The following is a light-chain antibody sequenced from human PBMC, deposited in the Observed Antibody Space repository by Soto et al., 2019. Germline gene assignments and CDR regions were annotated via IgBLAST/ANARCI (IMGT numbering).Light chain of an antibody. Sequence: QSVLTQPPSASATPGQGVTISCSRGSSNIGVNTVNWYQHLPGTAPKLLIHTNNRRPSGVPDRFSGSKSGTSASLAISGLQSEDEADYYCASWDDSLHGVTFGGGTKLTVL. V-gene: IGLV1-44*01. CDR3: ASWDDSLHGVT. CDR1: SSNIGVNT. J-gene: IGLJ2*01. CDR2: TNN.